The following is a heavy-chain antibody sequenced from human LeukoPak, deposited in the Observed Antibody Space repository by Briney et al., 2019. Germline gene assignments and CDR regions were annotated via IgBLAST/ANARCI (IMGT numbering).Heavy chain of an antibody. CDR3: AKDSSSSWYGWFDP. V-gene: IGHV3-30*18. CDR1: GFTFSSYG. J-gene: IGHJ5*02. Sequence: PGRSLRLSCAASGFTFSSYGMHWVRQAPGKGLEWVAVISYDGSNKYYADSVKGRFTISRDNSKNTLYLQMNSLRAEDTAVYYCAKDSSSSWYGWFDPWGQGTLVTVSS. D-gene: IGHD6-13*01. CDR2: ISYDGSNK.